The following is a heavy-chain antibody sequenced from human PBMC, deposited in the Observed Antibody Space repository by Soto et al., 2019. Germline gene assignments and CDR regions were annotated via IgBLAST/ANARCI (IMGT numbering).Heavy chain of an antibody. CDR2: ISGSGGST. J-gene: IGHJ4*02. CDR1: GFTFSSYA. CDR3: AKDFTLISAVAERTLYYFDY. Sequence: GGSLRLSCAASGFTFSSYAMSWVRQAPGKGLEWVSAISGSGGSTYYADSVKGRFTISRDNSKNTLYLQMNSLRAEDTAVYYCAKDFTLISAVAERTLYYFDYWGQGTLVTVSS. D-gene: IGHD6-19*01. V-gene: IGHV3-23*01.